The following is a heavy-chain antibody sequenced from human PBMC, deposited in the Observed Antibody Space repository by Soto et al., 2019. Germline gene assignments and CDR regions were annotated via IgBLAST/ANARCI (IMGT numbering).Heavy chain of an antibody. D-gene: IGHD1-1*01. CDR2: INADGTTT. CDR3: ATVATHSYNWVDP. V-gene: IGHV3-74*01. J-gene: IGHJ5*02. CDR1: GFTFSSYW. Sequence: EVHLVESGGGLVQPGGSLRLSCAASGFTFSSYWMHWVRQAPGKGLVWVSRINADGTTTTYADSVKGRFTISRDNAKNTVYLQMDSLRAEDTAVYFCATVATHSYNWVDPWGQGTPVTISS.